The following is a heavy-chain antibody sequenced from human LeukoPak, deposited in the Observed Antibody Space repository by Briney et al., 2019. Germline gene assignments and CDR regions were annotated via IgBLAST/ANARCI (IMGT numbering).Heavy chain of an antibody. CDR3: ARDLNSSSFGFDP. D-gene: IGHD6-6*01. V-gene: IGHV4-4*07. Sequence: SETLSLTCTVSGGSISSYYWSSIRQPAGKGLEWIGRIYTSGSTNYNPSLKSRVTMSVDTSKNQFSLKLSSVTAADTAVYYCARDLNSSSFGFDPWGQGTLVTVSS. J-gene: IGHJ5*02. CDR1: GGSISSYY. CDR2: IYTSGST.